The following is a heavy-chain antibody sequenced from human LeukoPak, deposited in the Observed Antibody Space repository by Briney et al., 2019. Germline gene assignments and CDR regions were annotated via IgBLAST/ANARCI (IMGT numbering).Heavy chain of an antibody. CDR3: VRSGDERYSGYLDY. V-gene: IGHV4-39*07. Sequence: IPSETLSLTCTVSGGSISSSSYYWGWIRQPPGKGLEWIGTIYYSGSTYYNPSLKSRVTISVDTSKSQFSLKLSSVTAADTAVYYCVRSGDERYSGYLDYWGQGILVTVSS. D-gene: IGHD5-12*01. J-gene: IGHJ4*02. CDR2: IYYSGST. CDR1: GGSISSSSYY.